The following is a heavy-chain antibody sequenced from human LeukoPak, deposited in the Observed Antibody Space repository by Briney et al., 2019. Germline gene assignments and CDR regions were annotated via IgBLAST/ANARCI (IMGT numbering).Heavy chain of an antibody. J-gene: IGHJ4*02. D-gene: IGHD3-22*01. Sequence: PGGSLRLSCAASGFTFSSYGMHWVRQAPGKGLEWVAVISYDGSNKYHADSVKGRFTISRDNSKNTLYLQMNSLRAEDTAVYYCAKNPYDTQYYFDYWGQGTLVTVSS. CDR2: ISYDGSNK. V-gene: IGHV3-30*18. CDR3: AKNPYDTQYYFDY. CDR1: GFTFSSYG.